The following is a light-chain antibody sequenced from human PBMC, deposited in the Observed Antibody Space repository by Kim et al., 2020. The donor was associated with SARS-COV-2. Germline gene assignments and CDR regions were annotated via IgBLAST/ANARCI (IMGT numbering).Light chain of an antibody. Sequence: SYELTQPPSVSVAPGKTARITCGGNDLGSKSVHWYQQKPGQAPVVVIYNDSDRPSGIPERFSGSNSGNTATLTISRVEAGDEADYYCQVWNSSSDGVFGGGTQLTVL. CDR1: DLGSKS. CDR3: QVWNSSSDGV. J-gene: IGLJ7*01. V-gene: IGLV3-21*04. CDR2: NDS.